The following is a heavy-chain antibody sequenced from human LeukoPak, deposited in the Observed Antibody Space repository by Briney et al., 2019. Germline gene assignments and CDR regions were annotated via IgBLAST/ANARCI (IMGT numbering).Heavy chain of an antibody. D-gene: IGHD3-22*01. Sequence: SETPSLTCTVSGGSISSHYWSWIRQPPGEGLEWVGYIYYSGSTNYNPSLKSRVTISLHTSKNQFSLKLSSVTAADTAVYYCARTPYDSSGYPFDYWGQGTLVTVSS. J-gene: IGHJ4*02. CDR2: IYYSGST. V-gene: IGHV4-59*11. CDR3: ARTPYDSSGYPFDY. CDR1: GGSISSHY.